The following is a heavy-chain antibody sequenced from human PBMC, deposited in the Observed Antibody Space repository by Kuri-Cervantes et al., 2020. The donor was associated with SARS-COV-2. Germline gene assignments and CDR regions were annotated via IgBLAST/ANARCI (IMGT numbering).Heavy chain of an antibody. CDR2: ISAYNGNT. D-gene: IGHD3-3*01. J-gene: IGHJ3*02. CDR1: GYTFTSYG. V-gene: IGHV1-18*01. Sequence: ASVKVSCKASGYTFTSYGISWVRQAPGQGLEWMGWISAYNGNTNYAQKLQGRVTMTTDTSTSTAYMELRSLRSDDTAVYYCARDEGVLRFLEWLPLGDAFDIWGQGTRVTVSS. CDR3: ARDEGVLRFLEWLPLGDAFDI.